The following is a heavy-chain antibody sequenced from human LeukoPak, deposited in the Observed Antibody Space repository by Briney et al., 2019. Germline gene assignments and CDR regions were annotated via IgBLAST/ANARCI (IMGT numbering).Heavy chain of an antibody. J-gene: IGHJ4*02. V-gene: IGHV1-46*01. Sequence: GASVKVSCKASGYSFTSNYIHWVRQAPGQGLEWMGMIYPRDGSTSYAQKFQGRVTVTRDTSTSTVHMELSGLRSEDTAVYYCARVTPYCSGGSCYPNYFDYWGQGTLVTVSS. CDR1: GYSFTSNY. CDR2: IYPRDGST. D-gene: IGHD2-15*01. CDR3: ARVTPYCSGGSCYPNYFDY.